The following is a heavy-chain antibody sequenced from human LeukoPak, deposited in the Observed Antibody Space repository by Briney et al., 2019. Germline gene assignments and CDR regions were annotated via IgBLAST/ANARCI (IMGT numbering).Heavy chain of an antibody. V-gene: IGHV1-2*02. J-gene: IGHJ5*02. D-gene: IGHD2-2*01. CDR1: GYTFTGYY. CDR3: ARGNAPIVVVPAALSRWFDP. Sequence: ASVKVSCKASGYTFTGYYMHWVRQAPGQGLEWMGWINPNSGGTNYAQKFQGRVTMTRDTSISTAYMELSRLRSDDTAAYYCARGNAPIVVVPAALSRWFDPWGQGTLVTVSS. CDR2: INPNSGGT.